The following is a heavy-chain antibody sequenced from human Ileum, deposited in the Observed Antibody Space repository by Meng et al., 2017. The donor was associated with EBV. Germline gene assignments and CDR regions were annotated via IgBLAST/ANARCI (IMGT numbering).Heavy chain of an antibody. D-gene: IGHD2-8*01. V-gene: IGHV4-4*02. Sequence: QGERRDAGPGLVGPSGPLTLTSSVSGDSISNEHGWSWVRQSPGKGLEWIGEIHHTRGPNYNPSLKSRVIISVDKSNNHFSLRLSAVTAADTAVYYCASNGAFSLDHWGQGTLVTVSS. CDR3: ASNGAFSLDH. CDR2: IHHTRGP. CDR1: GDSISNEHG. J-gene: IGHJ4*02.